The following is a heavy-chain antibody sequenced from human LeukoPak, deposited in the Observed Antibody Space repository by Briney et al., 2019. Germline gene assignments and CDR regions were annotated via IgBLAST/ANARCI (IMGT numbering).Heavy chain of an antibody. J-gene: IGHJ4*02. CDR1: GFPFSSYA. D-gene: IGHD3-22*01. CDR3: AKSDYYDSSGHPSSFEY. V-gene: IGHV3-23*01. Sequence: GGSLRLSCAASGFPFSSYAMSWVRQAPGGALECVSAVSGSGRTTYYADSVKGRFTIPRDNSKNTLYLQMNRLRAEDTAVYYCAKSDYYDSSGHPSSFEYWGQGTLVTVSS. CDR2: VSGSGRTT.